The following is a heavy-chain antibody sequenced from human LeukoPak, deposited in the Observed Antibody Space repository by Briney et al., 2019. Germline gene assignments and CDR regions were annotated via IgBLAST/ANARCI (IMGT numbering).Heavy chain of an antibody. CDR1: GGSISSSSYY. CDR3: ARGDDHDYGDLYFDY. D-gene: IGHD4-17*01. V-gene: IGHV4-39*07. CDR2: IYYSGNT. J-gene: IGHJ4*02. Sequence: SETLSLTCTVSGGSISSSSYYWGWIRQPPGKGLEWIGSIYYSGNTYYNPSLKSRVTISVDTSKNQFSLKLTSMTAADTAVYYCARGDDHDYGDLYFDYWGQGTLVTVSS.